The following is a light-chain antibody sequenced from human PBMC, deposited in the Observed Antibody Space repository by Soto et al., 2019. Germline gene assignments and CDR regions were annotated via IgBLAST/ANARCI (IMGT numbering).Light chain of an antibody. V-gene: IGLV1-51*02. CDR2: ENS. J-gene: IGLJ2*01. CDR3: GTWDSSLSAGV. Sequence: QSVLTQPPSVSAAPGQKVTISCSGSSSNIGNNYVSWYQQHPGTAPKLLIYENSKRPSGIPDRFSGSKSGTSATLGITGLQTGDEADYYCGTWDSSLSAGVFGGGTKLTVL. CDR1: SSNIGNNY.